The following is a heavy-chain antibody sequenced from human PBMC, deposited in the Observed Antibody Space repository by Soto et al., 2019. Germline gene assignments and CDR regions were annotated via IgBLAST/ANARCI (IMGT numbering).Heavy chain of an antibody. V-gene: IGHV3-21*01. J-gene: IGHJ6*03. CDR1: GFTFSSYS. CDR3: ARDTTYRSGSGTGSGVDYYMDF. CDR2: ISSSSSYI. Sequence: GGSLGLSCAASGFTFSSYSMNWVRQAPGKGLEWVSSISSSSSYIYYADSVKGRFTISRDNAKNSLYLQMNSLRAEDTAVYYGARDTTYRSGSGTGSGVDYYMDFWGKGTTVPVSS. D-gene: IGHD3-10*01.